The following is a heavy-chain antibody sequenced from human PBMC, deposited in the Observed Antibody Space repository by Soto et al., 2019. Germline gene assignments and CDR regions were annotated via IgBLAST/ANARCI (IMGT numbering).Heavy chain of an antibody. D-gene: IGHD3-22*01. CDR2: INPSGGST. CDR1: GYTFTSYY. V-gene: IGHV1-46*01. J-gene: IGHJ4*02. Sequence: QVQLVQSGAEVKKPGASVKVSCKASGYTFTSYYMHWVRQAPGQGLEWMGIINPSGGSTSYAQKFQGRVNXXRXTXXSTVYMELSSLRSEDTAVYYCARDGDYYDRAHLDYWGQGTLVTVSS. CDR3: ARDGDYYDRAHLDY.